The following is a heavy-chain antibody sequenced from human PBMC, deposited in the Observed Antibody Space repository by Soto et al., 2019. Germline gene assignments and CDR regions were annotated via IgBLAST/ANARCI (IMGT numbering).Heavy chain of an antibody. J-gene: IGHJ4*02. CDR2: ISGSGGST. Sequence: GGSLRLSCAASGFTFSSYVMSWVRQAPGKGLEWVSAISGSGGSTYYADSVKGRFTISRDNSKNTLYLQMNSLRAEDTAVYYCAMSSSGRLLWFGELSGHFDYWGQGTLVTVSS. CDR3: AMSSSGRLLWFGELSGHFDY. CDR1: GFTFSSYV. V-gene: IGHV3-23*01. D-gene: IGHD3-10*01.